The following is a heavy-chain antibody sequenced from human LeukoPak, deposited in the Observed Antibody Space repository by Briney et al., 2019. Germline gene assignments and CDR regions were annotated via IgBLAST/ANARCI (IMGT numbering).Heavy chain of an antibody. CDR1: GGTYSSYA. J-gene: IGHJ3*02. CDR2: IIPIFGTA. D-gene: IGHD5-12*01. V-gene: IGHV1-69*06. CDR3: ARSARLRQGDDAFDI. Sequence: ASVKVSCKASGGTYSSYAISWVRQAPGQGLEWMGGIIPIFGTANYAQKFQGRVTITADKSTSTAYMELSSLRSEDTAVYYCARSARLRQGDDAFDIWGQGTMVTVSS.